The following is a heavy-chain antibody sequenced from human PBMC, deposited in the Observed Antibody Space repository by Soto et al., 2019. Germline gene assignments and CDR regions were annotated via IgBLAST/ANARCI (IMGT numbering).Heavy chain of an antibody. Sequence: QVQLQESGPGLVKPSQTLSLTCTVSGGSISSGDYYWSWIRQTPGKGLEWIGYIYYSGSTYYNPSLKSRVTISVDTSKNQFSLKLSSVTAADTAVYYCAREDIYFHSSGYGDCWGQGTLVTVSS. CDR3: AREDIYFHSSGYGDC. CDR2: IYYSGST. V-gene: IGHV4-30-4*01. CDR1: GGSISSGDYY. J-gene: IGHJ4*02. D-gene: IGHD3-22*01.